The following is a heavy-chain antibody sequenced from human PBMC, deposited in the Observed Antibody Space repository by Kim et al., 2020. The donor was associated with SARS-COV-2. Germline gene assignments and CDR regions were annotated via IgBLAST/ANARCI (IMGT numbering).Heavy chain of an antibody. CDR3: ARDVPGHTVGDD. D-gene: IGHD1-26*01. J-gene: IGHJ4*01. Sequence: GGSLRLSCAASGFTFVNSAMSWVRQAPGKGLEWVSGITVGGGGRFYADSVKGRFAISRDDSKNTLFLQMNSLRAEDTALYYCARDVPGHTVGDDWGQGLLVTVSS. CDR2: ITVGGGGR. CDR1: GFTFVNSA. V-gene: IGHV3-23*01.